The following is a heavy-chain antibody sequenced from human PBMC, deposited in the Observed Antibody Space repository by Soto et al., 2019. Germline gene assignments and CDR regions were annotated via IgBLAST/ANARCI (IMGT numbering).Heavy chain of an antibody. J-gene: IGHJ4*02. CDR3: ARDFWRRGSPTHFDY. Sequence: GSLRLSCAASGFTFSNYGMHWVRQAPGKGLEWVAVIWYDGSNKYYADSVKGRFTISRDNSKNTLYLQMNSLRAEDTAVYYCARDFWRRGSPTHFDYWGQGTLVTVSS. V-gene: IGHV3-33*08. D-gene: IGHD2-15*01. CDR1: GFTFSNYG. CDR2: IWYDGSNK.